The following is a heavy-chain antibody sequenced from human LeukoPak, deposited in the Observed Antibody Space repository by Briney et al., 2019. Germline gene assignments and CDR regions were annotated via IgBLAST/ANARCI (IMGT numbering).Heavy chain of an antibody. CDR3: ARDAYAGSGYYTFYVEYFDL. CDR2: INPNSGGT. J-gene: IGHJ2*01. Sequence: ASVKVSCKASGYTFTGYYMHWVRQAPGQGLEWMGWINPNSGGTNYAQKFQGRVSMTSDTSISTGYMELSRLRSDDTAVYYCARDAYAGSGYYTFYVEYFDLWGRGTLVTVSS. D-gene: IGHD3-22*01. V-gene: IGHV1-2*02. CDR1: GYTFTGYY.